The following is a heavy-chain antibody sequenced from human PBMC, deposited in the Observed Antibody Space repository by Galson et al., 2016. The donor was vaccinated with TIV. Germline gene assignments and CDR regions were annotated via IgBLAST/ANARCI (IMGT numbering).Heavy chain of an antibody. V-gene: IGHV1-69*10. CDR3: ARDVPCGGDCYFFDF. D-gene: IGHD2-21*01. CDR1: GDTFRNYV. CDR2: IIPIHGLA. J-gene: IGHJ4*02. Sequence: PVKVSCKASGDTFRNYVISWVRQAPGQGLEWMGGIIPIHGLANHAQKFQGRVTITADALTSTVYMEVSSLRSEDTAVYYCARDVPCGGDCYFFDFWGQGTRVTVSS.